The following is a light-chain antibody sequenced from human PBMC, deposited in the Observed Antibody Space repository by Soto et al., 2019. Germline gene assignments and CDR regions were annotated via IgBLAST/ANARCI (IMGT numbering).Light chain of an antibody. J-gene: IGKJ1*01. CDR2: GAS. CDR3: QQYSTSWT. Sequence: EIVLTQSPGTLSLSPGERATLSCRASQSVSSYLAWYQQKPGQAPRLLIYGASNRATGIPDRFSGGGSGTDFTLTIIRLEPEDFAVYYCQQYSTSWTFGQGTKVDIK. CDR1: QSVSSY. V-gene: IGKV3-20*01.